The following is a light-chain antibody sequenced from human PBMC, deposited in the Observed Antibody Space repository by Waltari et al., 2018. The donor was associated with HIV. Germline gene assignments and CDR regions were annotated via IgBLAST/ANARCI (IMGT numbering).Light chain of an antibody. J-gene: IGLJ1*01. CDR2: DSN. V-gene: IGLV1-51*01. Sequence: QSVLTPPPSVSAAPGQKVTISCSGRSSNIGNNYVYCYQQPSGTAPKLLIYDSNKRPSEIPDRFSGSKSGTSATLGITGLQTGDEADYYCGTWDSSLSGGVFGTGTKVTVL. CDR1: SSNIGNNY. CDR3: GTWDSSLSGGV.